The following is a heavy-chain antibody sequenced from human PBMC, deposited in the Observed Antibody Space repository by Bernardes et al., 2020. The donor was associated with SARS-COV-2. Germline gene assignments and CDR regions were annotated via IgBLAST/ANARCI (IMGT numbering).Heavy chain of an antibody. D-gene: IGHD3-3*02. V-gene: IGHV1-2*06. CDR2: INPNSGGT. Sequence: ASVKVSCKASGYTFTDYYIHWVRQAPGQGLEWMGRINPNSGGTNSAKKLQGRVTMTRDTSITTAYMELNRLTSDDTAIYYCARSYNSIFSAFEIFSAFEVWGQGTMVTVSS. CDR3: ARSYNSIFSAFEIFSAFEV. J-gene: IGHJ3*01. CDR1: GYTFTDYY.